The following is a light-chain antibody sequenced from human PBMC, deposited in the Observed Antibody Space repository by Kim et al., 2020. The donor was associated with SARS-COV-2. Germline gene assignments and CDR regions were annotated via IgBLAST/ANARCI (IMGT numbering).Light chain of an antibody. CDR1: SSDIGGYNY. Sequence: GQSITISCTGTSSDIGGYNYVSWYQRHPGKAPKLMIYDVSKRSSGVSNRFSGYKSGNTASLTISGLQAEDEADYYCSSITSSSTGVFGGGTQLTVL. CDR3: SSITSSSTGV. CDR2: DVS. V-gene: IGLV2-14*03. J-gene: IGLJ2*01.